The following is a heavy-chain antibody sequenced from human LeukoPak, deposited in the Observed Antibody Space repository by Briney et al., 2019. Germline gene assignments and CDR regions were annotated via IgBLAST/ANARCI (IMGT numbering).Heavy chain of an antibody. D-gene: IGHD2-15*01. J-gene: IGHJ4*02. V-gene: IGHV3-23*01. CDR2: ISNNGGYT. CDR1: RFTFNSYA. CDR3: AKQLGYCSDGSCYFPY. Sequence: GGSLRLSCAASRFTFNSYAMSWVRQAPGKGLEWVSAISNNGGYTYYADSVQGRFTIFRDNSKSTLCLQMNSLRAEDTAVYYCAKQLGYCSDGSCYFPYWGQGTLVTVSS.